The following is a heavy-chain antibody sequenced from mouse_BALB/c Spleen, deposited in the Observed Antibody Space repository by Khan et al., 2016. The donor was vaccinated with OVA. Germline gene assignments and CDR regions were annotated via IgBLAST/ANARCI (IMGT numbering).Heavy chain of an antibody. CDR2: ISTYYGDA. J-gene: IGHJ3*01. D-gene: IGHD1-3*01. CDR3: VRGSGNSRFAY. CDR1: GYTFTDFA. Sequence: QVQLKQSGAELVRPGVSVKISCKGSGYTFTDFAIHWVKQSHAKSLEWIGVISTYYGDADYNQKFKGKATMTVDKSSSTAFVERARLTPEDSANYYCVRGSGNSRFAYWGQGTLVTVSA. V-gene: IGHV1S137*01.